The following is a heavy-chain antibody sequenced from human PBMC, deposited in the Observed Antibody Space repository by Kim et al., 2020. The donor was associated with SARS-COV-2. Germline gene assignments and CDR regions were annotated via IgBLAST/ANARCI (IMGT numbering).Heavy chain of an antibody. D-gene: IGHD2-2*01. CDR1: GGSISSSSYY. CDR2: IYYSGST. CDR3: ARQCSSTHYYYYCMDV. J-gene: IGHJ6*02. V-gene: IGHV4-39*01. Sequence: SETLSLTCTVSGGSISSSSYYWGWIRQPPGKGLEWIGSIYYSGSTYYNPSLKSRVTISVDTSKNQFSLKLSSVTAADTAVYYCARQCSSTHYYYYCMDVWGQGTTVTVSS.